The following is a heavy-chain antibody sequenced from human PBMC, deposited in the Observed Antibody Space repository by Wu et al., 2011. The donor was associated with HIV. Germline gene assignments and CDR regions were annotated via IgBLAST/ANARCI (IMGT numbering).Heavy chain of an antibody. D-gene: IGHD2-2*01. CDR1: GGTLSSYG. V-gene: IGHV1-69*14. J-gene: IGHJ3*02. CDR2: IIPMFGTT. Sequence: QVKLVQSGAEVKKPGSSVKVSCKASGGTLSSYGISWVRQAPGQGLEWMGGIIPMFGTTSYAQKFQGRVTITADKSTSTAYMELRDLRSDDTAVYYCASPQREPPGRPVAIDAFDMWGQGTMVTVSS. CDR3: ASPQREPPGRPVAIDAFDM.